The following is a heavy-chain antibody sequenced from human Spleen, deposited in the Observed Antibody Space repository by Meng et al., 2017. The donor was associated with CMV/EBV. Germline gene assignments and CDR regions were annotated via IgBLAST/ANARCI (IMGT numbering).Heavy chain of an antibody. V-gene: IGHV3-48*03. CDR3: ARDRQRWMEFYGMDV. CDR1: GFTFSSYE. J-gene: IGHJ6*02. D-gene: IGHD5-24*01. Sequence: GGSLRLSCAASGFTFSSYEMKWVRQAPGKGLEWLSYISSSGSTIYYADSVKGRFTISRDNSKDTLYLQMNSLRGDDTAVYNCARDRQRWMEFYGMDVWGQGTTVTVSS. CDR2: ISSSGSTI.